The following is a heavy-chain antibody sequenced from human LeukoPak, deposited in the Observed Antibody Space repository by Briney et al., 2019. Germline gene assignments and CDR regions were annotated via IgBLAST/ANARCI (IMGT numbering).Heavy chain of an antibody. Sequence: PGGSLRLSCAVSGFTVSSNHMYWVRQAPGKGLEWVSVIYSAGRTYSAESVRGRFTISRDNSKNTLDLQMNSLRTEDTAVYYCARESESPEREDWGLGTLVTVSS. V-gene: IGHV3-53*01. CDR2: IYSAGRT. J-gene: IGHJ4*02. D-gene: IGHD1-1*01. CDR1: GFTVSSNH. CDR3: ARESESPERED.